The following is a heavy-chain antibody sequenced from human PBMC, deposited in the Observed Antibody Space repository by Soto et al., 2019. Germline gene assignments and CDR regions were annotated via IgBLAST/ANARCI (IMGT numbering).Heavy chain of an antibody. D-gene: IGHD3-9*01. J-gene: IGHJ4*02. CDR1: GGSISSSRYY. Sequence: QLQLRESGPRLVKPSETLSLTCGVSGGSISSSRYYWGWIRQPPGKGLEWIANIYYSGTTYYNPSLKRRVTISVDTFRNQFSLRLSSVTAADTAVYYCARLLSSSSYYDILTGYSVDYWGQGTLVSVSS. CDR3: ARLLSSSSYYDILTGYSVDY. V-gene: IGHV4-39*01. CDR2: IYYSGTT.